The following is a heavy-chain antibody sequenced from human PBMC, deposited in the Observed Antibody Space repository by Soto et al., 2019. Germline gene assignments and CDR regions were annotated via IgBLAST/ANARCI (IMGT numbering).Heavy chain of an antibody. CDR3: FRIYYYYYYMDV. CDR2: INPSGST. CDR1: GGSFSGYY. Sequence: QVQLQQWGAGLLKPSETLSLTCAVYGGSFSGYYWSWIRQPPVKGLEWMGEINPSGSTNYNPSLKGRVTISVVTGKNQFSLKLSSVTAADTAVYYCFRIYYYYYYMDVWGKGTTVTVSS. J-gene: IGHJ6*03. V-gene: IGHV4-34*01. D-gene: IGHD2-15*01.